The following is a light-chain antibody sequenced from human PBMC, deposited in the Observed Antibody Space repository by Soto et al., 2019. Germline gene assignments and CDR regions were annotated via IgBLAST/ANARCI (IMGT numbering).Light chain of an antibody. CDR3: QQYGSSPRFT. CDR1: QSASSSY. CDR2: GAS. J-gene: IGKJ3*01. V-gene: IGKV3-20*01. Sequence: EIVLTQSPGTLSLSPGERATLSCRASQSASSSYLAWYQQKPGQAPRLLIYGASSRATGIPDRFSGSGSGTDFSITISRLEPEDFAVYYCQQYGSSPRFTFGPGTNVDIK.